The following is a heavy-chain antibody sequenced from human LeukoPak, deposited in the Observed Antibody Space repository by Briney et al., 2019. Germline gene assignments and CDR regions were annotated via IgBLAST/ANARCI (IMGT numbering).Heavy chain of an antibody. CDR3: AKDYATVGDYDY. J-gene: IGHJ4*02. V-gene: IGHV3-30*02. D-gene: IGHD4-23*01. Sequence: GGSLRLSCAASGFSFSSYGMHWLRQAPGKGLEWVAFIRNDGSNTYYADSVKGRFTISRDNSKNTLYLQMSSLRAEDTAVYYCAKDYATVGDYDYWGQGTLVTVSS. CDR2: IRNDGSNT. CDR1: GFSFSSYG.